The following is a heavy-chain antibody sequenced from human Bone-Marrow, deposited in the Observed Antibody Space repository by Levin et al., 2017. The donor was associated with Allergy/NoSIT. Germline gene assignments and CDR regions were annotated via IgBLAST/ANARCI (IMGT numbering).Heavy chain of an antibody. D-gene: IGHD5-12*01. CDR3: ASVCEVSGYDYTQLEPMDV. CDR2: IIPIFGTA. V-gene: IGHV1-69*13. CDR1: GGTFSSYA. Sequence: SVKVSCKASGGTFSSYAISWVRQAPGQGLEWMGGIIPIFGTANYAQKFQGRVTITADESTSTAYMELSSLRSEDTAVYYCASVCEVSGYDYTQLEPMDVWGQGTTVTVSS. J-gene: IGHJ6*02.